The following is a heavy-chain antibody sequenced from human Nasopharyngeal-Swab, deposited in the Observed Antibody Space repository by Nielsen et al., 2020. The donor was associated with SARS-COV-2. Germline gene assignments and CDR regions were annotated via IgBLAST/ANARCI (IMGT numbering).Heavy chain of an antibody. V-gene: IGHV3-20*04. CDR1: GFTFGDYC. J-gene: IGHJ6*02. CDR2: INWNGGGT. CDR3: ARDLGYYYYYGMDV. Sequence: GESLKISCAASGFTFGDYCMSWVRQAPGKGLEWVSGINWNGGGTGYADSVKGRFSISRDNAKKSLYLQMNSLRAEDTALYYCARDLGYYYYYGMDVWGQGTTVTVSS.